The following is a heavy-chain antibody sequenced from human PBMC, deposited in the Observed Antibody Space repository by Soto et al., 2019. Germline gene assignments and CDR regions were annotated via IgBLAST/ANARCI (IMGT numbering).Heavy chain of an antibody. Sequence: PSETLSLTCTVSGGSIRDYFWTWIRQPPGKGLEWIGYIYYSGRTNHNPSLKSRVSISVDTSKNHFSLQLRSVTAADTAVYYCARVGGDDFGDSGGFDYWGQGTLVTVYS. J-gene: IGHJ4*02. CDR1: GGSIRDYF. CDR2: IYYSGRT. V-gene: IGHV4-59*01. CDR3: ARVGGDDFGDSGGFDY. D-gene: IGHD4-17*01.